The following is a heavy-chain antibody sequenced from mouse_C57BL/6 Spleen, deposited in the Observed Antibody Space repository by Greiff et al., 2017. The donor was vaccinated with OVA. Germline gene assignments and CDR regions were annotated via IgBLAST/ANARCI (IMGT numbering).Heavy chain of an antibody. CDR3: ARGQGGYFDY. D-gene: IGHD6-1*01. J-gene: IGHJ2*01. CDR1: GFTFSDYG. Sequence: EVMLVESGGGLVKPGGSLKLSCAASGFTFSDYGMHWVRQAPEKGLEWVAYISSGSSTIYYADTVKGRFTISRDTAKNTLFLQMTSLRSEDTAMYYCARGQGGYFDYWGQGTTLTVSS. V-gene: IGHV5-17*01. CDR2: ISSGSSTI.